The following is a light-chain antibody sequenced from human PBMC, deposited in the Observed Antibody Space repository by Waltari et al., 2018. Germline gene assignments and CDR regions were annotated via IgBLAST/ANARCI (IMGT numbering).Light chain of an antibody. V-gene: IGKV2-28*01. CDR1: QSLRHSNGYHY. CDR2: LGS. Sequence: DIVLTQTPLSLPVTPGEPASISCWSSQSLRHSNGYHYLDWYLQKPGQSPQVVVFLGSRRASCVPDRISGSGSGAEFILRITRVEAADVGIYHCMQTLQTPYTFGQGTKLEI. CDR3: MQTLQTPYT. J-gene: IGKJ2*01.